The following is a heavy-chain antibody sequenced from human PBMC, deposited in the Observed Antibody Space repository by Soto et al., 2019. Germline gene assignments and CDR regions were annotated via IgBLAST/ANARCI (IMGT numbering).Heavy chain of an antibody. V-gene: IGHV1-46*02. CDR2: IHPSGGGT. CDR3: ARGGHIAVVTASFDN. CDR1: GYTFNTYY. J-gene: IGHJ4*02. Sequence: QVQLVQSGAEVRKPGASVKVSCKPSGYTFNTYYLHWLRQAPGQALEWMGVIHPSGGGTTYAQKFLGRATVARDTSTTPVFMELSSLRSDDTAVYYCARGGHIAVVTASFDNWGQGTLVTVSS. D-gene: IGHD2-21*02.